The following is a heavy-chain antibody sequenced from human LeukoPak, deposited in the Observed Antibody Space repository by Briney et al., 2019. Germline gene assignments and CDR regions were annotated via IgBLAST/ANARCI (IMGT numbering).Heavy chain of an antibody. CDR1: GFTFDDYA. V-gene: IGHV3-9*01. CDR2: ISWNSDSI. Sequence: GGSLRLSCAASGFTFDDYAMHWVRQAPGKGLEWVSGISWNSDSIGYADSVKGRFTISRDNAKNSLYLQMNSLRAEDTALYYCAKGELRLTVTTFDYWGQGTLVTVSS. J-gene: IGHJ4*02. CDR3: AKGELRLTVTTFDY. D-gene: IGHD4-17*01.